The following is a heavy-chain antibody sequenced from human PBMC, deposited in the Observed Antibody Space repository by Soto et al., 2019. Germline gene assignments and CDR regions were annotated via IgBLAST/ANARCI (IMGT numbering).Heavy chain of an antibody. D-gene: IGHD6-19*01. Sequence: PWGSLRLSCAASGFTFSSYAMSWVRQAPVKGLEWVSAISGSGGSTYYADSVKGRFTISRDNSKNTLYLQMNSLRAEDTAVYYCAKTLAVAEAASNWFDPWGQGTLVTVSS. J-gene: IGHJ5*02. CDR3: AKTLAVAEAASNWFDP. V-gene: IGHV3-23*01. CDR1: GFTFSSYA. CDR2: ISGSGGST.